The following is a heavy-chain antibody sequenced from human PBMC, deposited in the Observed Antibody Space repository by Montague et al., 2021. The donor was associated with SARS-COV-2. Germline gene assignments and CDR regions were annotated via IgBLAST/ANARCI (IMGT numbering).Heavy chain of an antibody. V-gene: IGHV4-59*01. D-gene: IGHD2-15*01. CDR3: ARRGLRCCSGGSCPNAFDI. CDR1: GGSISSYY. J-gene: IGHJ3*02. CDR2: IYYSGST. Sequence: SETLSLTCTGSGGSISSYYWSWIRQPPGKGLEWIGYIYYSGSTNYNPSLKSRVTISVDTSKNQFSLKLSSVTAADTAVYYCARRGLRCCSGGSCPNAFDIWGQGTMVTVSS.